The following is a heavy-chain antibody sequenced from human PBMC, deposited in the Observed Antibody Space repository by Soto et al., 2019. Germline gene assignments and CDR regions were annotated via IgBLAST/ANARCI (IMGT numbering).Heavy chain of an antibody. V-gene: IGHV3-23*01. Sequence: GGSLRLSCAASEFTSSNYAMSWVRQAPGKGLEWVSVITGSGGGTYFVDSVKGRFTISRDNSKNTVYLQMNSLRAEDTAVYYCAKRPLTAAGFDYWGQGTLVTVSS. CDR1: EFTSSNYA. D-gene: IGHD6-13*01. CDR2: ITGSGGGT. CDR3: AKRPLTAAGFDY. J-gene: IGHJ4*02.